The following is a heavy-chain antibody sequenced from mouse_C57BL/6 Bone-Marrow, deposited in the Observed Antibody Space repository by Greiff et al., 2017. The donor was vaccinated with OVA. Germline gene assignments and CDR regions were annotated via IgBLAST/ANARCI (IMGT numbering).Heavy chain of an antibody. CDR3: TGTRPFAY. Sequence: EVKLMDSLFFFFPPSLSTTPSRFACPFTLSNYWMNWVRQSPEKGLEWVAQIRLKSDNYATHYAESVKGRFTISRDDSKSSVYLQMNNLRAEDTGIYYCTGTRPFAYWGQGTLVTVSA. V-gene: IGHV6-3*01. CDR1: PFTLSNYW. J-gene: IGHJ3*01. CDR2: IRLKSDNYAT. D-gene: IGHD1-2*01.